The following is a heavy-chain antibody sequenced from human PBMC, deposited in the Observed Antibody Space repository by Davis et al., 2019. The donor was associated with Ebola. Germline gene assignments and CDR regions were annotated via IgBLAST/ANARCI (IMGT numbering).Heavy chain of an antibody. CDR3: ARDAFGGVIVISYFDY. J-gene: IGHJ4*02. D-gene: IGHD3-16*02. CDR1: GFPFSSYW. Sequence: AGSLTLSCAASGFPFSSYWMSWVRQAPGKGLEWVAHIKQDGSEKYYVDSVKGRFTTSRDNAKNSLYLQMNSLRAEDTAVYYSARDAFGGVIVISYFDYWGQGTLVTVSS. V-gene: IGHV3-7*03. CDR2: IKQDGSEK.